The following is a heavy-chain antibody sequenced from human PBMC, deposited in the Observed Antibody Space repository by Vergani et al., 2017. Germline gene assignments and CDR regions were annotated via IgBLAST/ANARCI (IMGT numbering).Heavy chain of an antibody. V-gene: IGHV4-39*01. J-gene: IGHJ4*02. CDR3: ARAGRDPYSRIYYYXFNY. D-gene: IGHD1-26*01. CDR2: IYYSGST. CDR1: GGSISSSSYY. Sequence: QLQLQESGPGLVKPSETLSLTCTVSGGSISSSSYYWGWIRQPPGKGLEWIGSIYYSGSTYYNPSLKSRVTISVDTSKNQFSLKLSSVTAADTAVYYCARAGRDPYSRIYYYXFNYWGQGTLVTVSS.